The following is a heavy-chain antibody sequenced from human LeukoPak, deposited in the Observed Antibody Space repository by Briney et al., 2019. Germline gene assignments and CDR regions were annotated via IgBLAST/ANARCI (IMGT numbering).Heavy chain of an antibody. CDR2: IWYDGSNK. D-gene: IGHD2-2*02. CDR3: ARDHCSSTSCYIFYGMDV. V-gene: IGHV3-33*01. CDR1: GFTFSSYG. Sequence: GGSLRLSCAASGFTFSSYGMHWVRQAPGKGLEWVAVIWYDGSNKYYADSVKGRFTISRDNAKNSLYLQMNSLRAEDTAVYYCARDHCSSTSCYIFYGMDVWGQGTTVTVSS. J-gene: IGHJ6*02.